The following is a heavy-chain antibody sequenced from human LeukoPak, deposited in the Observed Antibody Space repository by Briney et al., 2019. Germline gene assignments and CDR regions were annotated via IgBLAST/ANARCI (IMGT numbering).Heavy chain of an antibody. Sequence: GGSLRLSCAASGFTFSSYAIHWVRQAPGKGLEWLAVISFDGSNTWYTDSVKGRFTISRDNSKNTLYLQMNSLRVDDTAFYYCARDVTVTDNWFDPWGQGTLVTVSS. D-gene: IGHD4-17*01. CDR3: ARDVTVTDNWFDP. CDR1: GFTFSSYA. V-gene: IGHV3-30-3*01. CDR2: ISFDGSNT. J-gene: IGHJ5*02.